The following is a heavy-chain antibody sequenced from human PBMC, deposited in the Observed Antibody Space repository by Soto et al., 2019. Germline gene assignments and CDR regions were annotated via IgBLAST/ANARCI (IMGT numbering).Heavy chain of an antibody. J-gene: IGHJ6*02. CDR1: GFTFSSYG. V-gene: IGHV3-33*01. CDR2: IWYDGSNK. Sequence: GGSLRLSCAASGFTFSSYGMHWVRQAPGKGLEWVAVIWYDGSNKYYADSVKGRFTISRDNSKNTLYLQMNSLRAEDTAVYYCARDPEKNYYYYYGMDVWGQGTTVTVSS. CDR3: ARDPEKNYYYYYGMDV.